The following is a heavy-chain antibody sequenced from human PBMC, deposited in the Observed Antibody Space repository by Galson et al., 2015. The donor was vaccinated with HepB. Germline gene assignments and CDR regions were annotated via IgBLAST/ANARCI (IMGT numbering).Heavy chain of an antibody. Sequence: SLRLSCAASGFTFSSYSMNWVRQAPGKGLEWVSYISSSSSTIYYADSVKGRFTISRDNAKNSLYLQMNSLRAEDTAVYYCARALQGPMGSYWGQGTLVTVSS. CDR2: ISSSSSTI. V-gene: IGHV3-48*01. CDR1: GFTFSSYS. D-gene: IGHD3-16*01. CDR3: ARALQGPMGSY. J-gene: IGHJ4*02.